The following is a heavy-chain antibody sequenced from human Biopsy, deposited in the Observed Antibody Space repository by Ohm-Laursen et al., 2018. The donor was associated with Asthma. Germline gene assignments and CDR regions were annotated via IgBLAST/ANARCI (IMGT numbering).Heavy chain of an antibody. CDR2: IYSGGTS. D-gene: IGHD3-22*01. V-gene: IGHV3-53*01. CDR1: GFAVSRDH. CDR3: VKDTVEDRGGYYTFDV. J-gene: IGHJ3*01. Sequence: SLRLSCAASGFAVSRDHMFWVRQAPGKGLEWVSVIYSGGTSHTADSVRGRFTISRDYSKNTLYLQMHSLRAEDTAVYYCVKDTVEDRGGYYTFDVWGQGTKVTVSS.